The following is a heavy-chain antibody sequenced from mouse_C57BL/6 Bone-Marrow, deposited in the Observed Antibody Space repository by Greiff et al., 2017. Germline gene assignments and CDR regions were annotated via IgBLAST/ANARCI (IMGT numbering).Heavy chain of an antibody. CDR2: IYPGSGST. D-gene: IGHD1-1*01. CDR3: ARDYGSSYEGFDY. V-gene: IGHV1-55*01. Sequence: QVQLQQPGAELVKPGASVKMSCKASGYTFTSYWITWVKQRPGQGLEWIGDIYPGSGSTNYNEKFKSKATLTVDTSSSTASMQLSCLTSEDSAVYYCARDYGSSYEGFDYGGQGTTLTGSS. CDR1: GYTFTSYW. J-gene: IGHJ2*01.